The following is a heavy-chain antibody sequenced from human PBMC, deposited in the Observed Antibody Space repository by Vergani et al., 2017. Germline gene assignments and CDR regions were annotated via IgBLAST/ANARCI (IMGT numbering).Heavy chain of an antibody. CDR1: GGSISAYY. CDR2: IHYTGST. Sequence: QVQLQESGPGLVKPSETLSLTCTVSGGSISAYYWSWIRQPPGKGLEWLGYIHYTGSTNYNPSLKSRVTISLDTSKNQFSLRLSSVTAADTAVYYCTGDTHSWQRADYWGQGTLVTVSS. J-gene: IGHJ4*02. CDR3: TGDTHSWQRADY. D-gene: IGHD6-13*01. V-gene: IGHV4-59*01.